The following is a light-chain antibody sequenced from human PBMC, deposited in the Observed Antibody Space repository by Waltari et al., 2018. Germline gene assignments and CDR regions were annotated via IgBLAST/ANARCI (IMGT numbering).Light chain of an antibody. CDR1: QSVLYSSNNKNY. Sequence: DIVMTQSPDSLAVSLGERATINCKSSQSVLYSSNNKNYLAVYQQKPGQPPKLLIYWASTRDTGVPDRFSGSGSGTDFTLTISSLQAEDVAVYYCQQYYSSPRTFGGGTKAEI. CDR3: QQYYSSPRT. V-gene: IGKV4-1*01. CDR2: WAS. J-gene: IGKJ4*01.